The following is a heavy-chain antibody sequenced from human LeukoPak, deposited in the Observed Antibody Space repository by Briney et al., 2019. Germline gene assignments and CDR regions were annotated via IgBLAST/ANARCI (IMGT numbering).Heavy chain of an antibody. V-gene: IGHV4-59*01. Sequence: PSETLSLTCTVSGGSISSYYWNWIRQPPGKGLEWIGYIYYSGSTNYNPSLKSRVTISVDTSKNQFSLKLSSVTAADTAVYYCARVGSGYDFFDYWGRGTLVTVSS. J-gene: IGHJ4*02. CDR3: ARVGSGYDFFDY. CDR1: GGSISSYY. CDR2: IYYSGST. D-gene: IGHD3/OR15-3a*01.